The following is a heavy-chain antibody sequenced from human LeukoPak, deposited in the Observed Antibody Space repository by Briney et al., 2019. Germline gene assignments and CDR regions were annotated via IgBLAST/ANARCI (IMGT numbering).Heavy chain of an antibody. CDR1: GFTFSSYA. V-gene: IGHV3-30*04. CDR2: ISYDGSNK. CDR3: ARDDYYYYYMDV. Sequence: PGGSLRLSCAASGFTFSSYAMHWVRQAPGKGLEWVAVISYDGSNKYYADSVKGRFTISRDNSKNTLYLQMNSLRAEDTAVYYCARDDYYYYYMDVWGKGTTVTVSS. J-gene: IGHJ6*03.